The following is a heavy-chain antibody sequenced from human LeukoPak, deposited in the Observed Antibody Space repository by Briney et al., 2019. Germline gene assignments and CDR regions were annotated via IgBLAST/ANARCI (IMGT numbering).Heavy chain of an antibody. CDR3: STTVAGAGY. V-gene: IGHV4-59*03. D-gene: IGHD6-19*01. CDR1: GASITSYY. Sequence: PSETLSLTCIVSGASITSYYWNWYRQPPGKGLEWLGHLSYSGGTSYNPSLTSRVTFSVDTSKNQFSLKLTSLTAAHTAVDDCSTTVAGAGYWGLGILVTVSS. CDR2: LSYSGGT. J-gene: IGHJ4*02.